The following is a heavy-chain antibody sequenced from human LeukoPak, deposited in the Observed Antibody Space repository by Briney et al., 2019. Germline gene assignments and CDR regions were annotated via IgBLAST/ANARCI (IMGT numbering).Heavy chain of an antibody. CDR1: GATFSSYA. CDR3: ARGILGIPGTAGFDY. D-gene: IGHD1-20*01. V-gene: IGHV1-69*05. CDR2: TIPIFGTA. J-gene: IGHJ4*02. Sequence: ASVKVSCKASGATFSSYAISWVRQAPGQGLEWMGRTIPIFGTANYAQKFQGRVTITTDESTSTAYMELSSLRSEATAVYYCARGILGIPGTAGFDYWGQGTLVTVSS.